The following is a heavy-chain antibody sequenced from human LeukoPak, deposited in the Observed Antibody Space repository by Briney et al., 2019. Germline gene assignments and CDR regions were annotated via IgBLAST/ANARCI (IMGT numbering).Heavy chain of an antibody. CDR1: GGSISGVF. V-gene: IGHV4-59*01. CDR3: AKESRTNLPGGWYGVRFDP. J-gene: IGHJ5*02. Sequence: SETLSLTCTVSGGSISGVFWSWIRQPPGKGLEWNGYIYYGGSANYNPSLKSRVTISADMSKSQFSLKVKSVTTTDTAVYYCAKESRTNLPGGWYGVRFDPWGQGTLVIVSS. CDR2: IYYGGSA. D-gene: IGHD6-19*01.